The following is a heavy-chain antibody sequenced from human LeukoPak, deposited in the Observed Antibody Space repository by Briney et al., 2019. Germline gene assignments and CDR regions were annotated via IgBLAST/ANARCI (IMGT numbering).Heavy chain of an antibody. CDR3: ARGPNYAFWSGSYYYYMDV. V-gene: IGHV1-8*01. CDR2: MNPNSGNT. J-gene: IGHJ6*03. D-gene: IGHD3-3*01. CDR1: GYTFTSYD. Sequence: ASVKVSCKASGYTFTSYDINWVRQATGQGLEWMGWMNPNSGNTGYAQKFQGRATMTRSTSINTAYMELSSLRSEDTAVYYCARGPNYAFWSGSYYYYMDVWGKGTTVTVSS.